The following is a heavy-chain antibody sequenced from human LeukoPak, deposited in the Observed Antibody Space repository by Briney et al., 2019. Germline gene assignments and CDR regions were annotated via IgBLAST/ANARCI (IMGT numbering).Heavy chain of an antibody. Sequence: GVSLRLSCAASGITFSRFAMSWVRQAPGKGLEWVSGISDSGGSPYYADFVKGRFTISRDNSKNTLYLQMNGLRAEDTAIYYCATYRRGYHDTNESYYFDYWGQGTLVTVSS. CDR3: ATYRRGYHDTNESYYFDY. J-gene: IGHJ4*02. CDR1: GITFSRFA. V-gene: IGHV3-23*01. CDR2: ISDSGGSP. D-gene: IGHD2-8*01.